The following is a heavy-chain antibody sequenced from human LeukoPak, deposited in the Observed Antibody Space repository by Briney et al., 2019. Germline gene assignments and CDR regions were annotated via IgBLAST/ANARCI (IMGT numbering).Heavy chain of an antibody. D-gene: IGHD4-17*01. V-gene: IGHV3-48*03. J-gene: IGHJ4*02. Sequence: PGRSLRLSCAASGFTFSNYEMNWVRQAPGKGLEWLSYISGSAATIYYADSVQGRFTISRDNAKNSLYLQMNSLRAEDTAVYYCARMTTVTHYWGQGTLVTVSS. CDR2: ISGSAATI. CDR3: ARMTTVTHY. CDR1: GFTFSNYE.